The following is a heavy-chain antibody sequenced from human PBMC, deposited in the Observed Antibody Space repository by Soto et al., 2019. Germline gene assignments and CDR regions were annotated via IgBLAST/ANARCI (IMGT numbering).Heavy chain of an antibody. CDR3: ATSYSSSRYNWFDP. Sequence: ASVKVSCKASGYTFTSYDINWVRQATGQGLEWMGWMNPNSGNTGYAQKFQGRVTMTRNTSISTAYMELSSLRSEDTAVYYCATSYSSSRYNWFDPWGQGTLVTVSS. CDR2: MNPNSGNT. D-gene: IGHD6-13*01. V-gene: IGHV1-8*01. J-gene: IGHJ5*02. CDR1: GYTFTSYD.